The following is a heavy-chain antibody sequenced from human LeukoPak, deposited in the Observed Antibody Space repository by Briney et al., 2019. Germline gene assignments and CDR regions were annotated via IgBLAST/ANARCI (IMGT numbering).Heavy chain of an antibody. CDR2: ISWNNGSI. CDR3: AKGLHVLRFLEWLSH. V-gene: IGHV3-9*01. Sequence: GRSLRLSCAASGFTFDDYAMHWVRQAPGKGLEWVSGISWNNGSIGYADSVKGRFTISRDNAKNSLYLQMNSLRAEDTALYYCAKGLHVLRFLEWLSHWGQGTLVTVSS. D-gene: IGHD3-3*01. CDR1: GFTFDDYA. J-gene: IGHJ4*02.